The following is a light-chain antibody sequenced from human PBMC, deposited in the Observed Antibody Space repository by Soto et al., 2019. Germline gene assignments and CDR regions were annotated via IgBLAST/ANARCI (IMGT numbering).Light chain of an antibody. Sequence: IVLTQSPGTLSLSPGERATLSCRASQRVRSNYLAWYQQKPGQAPRLLIYGASSRATGIPDRFSGSGSGTDFTLTISRLEPEDFAVYYCQQYAYSRTFGQGTKVEVE. V-gene: IGKV3-20*01. CDR1: QRVRSNY. CDR3: QQYAYSRT. CDR2: GAS. J-gene: IGKJ1*01.